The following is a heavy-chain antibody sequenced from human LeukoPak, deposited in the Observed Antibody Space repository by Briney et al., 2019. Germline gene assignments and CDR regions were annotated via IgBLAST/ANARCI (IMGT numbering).Heavy chain of an antibody. CDR1: GYTFTSYG. Sequence: ASVKVSCKASGYTFTSYGISWVRQAPGHGLEWMGWISAYNGNKNYAQKLQGRVTMTTDTSTSTAYMELRSLGSGDTAVYYCARVDTAMAQHDYWGQGTLVTVSS. D-gene: IGHD5-18*01. J-gene: IGHJ4*02. CDR3: ARVDTAMAQHDY. CDR2: ISAYNGNK. V-gene: IGHV1-18*04.